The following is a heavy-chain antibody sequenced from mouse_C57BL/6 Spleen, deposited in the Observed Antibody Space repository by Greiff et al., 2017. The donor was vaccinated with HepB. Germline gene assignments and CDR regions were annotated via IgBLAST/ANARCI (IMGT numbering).Heavy chain of an antibody. D-gene: IGHD3-2*02. CDR3: AHSSGYVGYFDY. J-gene: IGHJ2*01. Sequence: EVKVVESGGGLVKPGGSLKLSCAASGFTFSSYAMSWVRQTPEKRLEWVATISDGGSYTYYPDNVKGRFTISRDNAKNNLYLQMSHLKSEDTAMYYGAHSSGYVGYFDYWGQGTTLTVSS. CDR2: ISDGGSYT. V-gene: IGHV5-4*03. CDR1: GFTFSSYA.